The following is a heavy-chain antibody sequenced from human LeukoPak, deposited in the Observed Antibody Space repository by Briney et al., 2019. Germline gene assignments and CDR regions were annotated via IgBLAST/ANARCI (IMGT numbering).Heavy chain of an antibody. Sequence: SETLSLTCTVSGGSISSYYWSWIRQPPGKGLEWTGYIYYSGSTNYNPSLKSRVTISVDTSKNQFSLKLSSVTAADTAVYYCARGLAVAGHLDYWGQGTLVTVSS. V-gene: IGHV4-59*01. J-gene: IGHJ4*02. CDR3: ARGLAVAGHLDY. CDR1: GGSISSYY. CDR2: IYYSGST. D-gene: IGHD6-19*01.